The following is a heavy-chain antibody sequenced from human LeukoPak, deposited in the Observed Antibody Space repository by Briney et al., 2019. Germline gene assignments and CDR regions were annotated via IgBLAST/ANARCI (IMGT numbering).Heavy chain of an antibody. V-gene: IGHV3-30*18. CDR2: ISYDGSNK. Sequence: GRSLRLSCAASGFTFSSYGMHWVRQAPGKGLEWVAVISYDGSNKYYADSVKGRFTISRDYSKNTLYLQMNSLRAEDTAVYYCAKDLYSSGWYGDYWGQGTLVTVSS. CDR3: AKDLYSSGWYGDY. J-gene: IGHJ4*02. D-gene: IGHD6-19*01. CDR1: GFTFSSYG.